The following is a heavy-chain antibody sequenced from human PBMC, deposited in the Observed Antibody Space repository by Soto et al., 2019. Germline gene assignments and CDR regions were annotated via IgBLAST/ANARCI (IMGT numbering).Heavy chain of an antibody. Sequence: ASVKVSCKASGGTFSSYAISWVRQAPGQGLEWMGGIIPIFGTANYAQKFQGRVTITADESTSTAYMELSSLRSEDTAVYYCARDTSGYELLYYFDYWGQGTLVTVSS. J-gene: IGHJ4*02. D-gene: IGHD6-25*01. CDR3: ARDTSGYELLYYFDY. CDR1: GGTFSSYA. CDR2: IIPIFGTA. V-gene: IGHV1-69*13.